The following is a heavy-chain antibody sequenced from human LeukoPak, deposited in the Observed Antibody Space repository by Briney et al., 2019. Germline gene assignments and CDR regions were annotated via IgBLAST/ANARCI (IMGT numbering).Heavy chain of an antibody. V-gene: IGHV4-30-4*07. J-gene: IGHJ5*02. CDR1: GCSISSCGYS. CDR2: IYYSWST. CDR3: ARDDYPEGYCSGGSCYPPWFDP. Sequence: SVTLSLTCAVSGCSISSCGYSWSWIRQPPGNGLEWIGYIYYSWSTYYNPSLKSRVTISVDTSKNQFYLKLSSVTAADTAVYYCARDDYPEGYCSGGSCYPPWFDPWGQGTLVTVSS. D-gene: IGHD2-15*01.